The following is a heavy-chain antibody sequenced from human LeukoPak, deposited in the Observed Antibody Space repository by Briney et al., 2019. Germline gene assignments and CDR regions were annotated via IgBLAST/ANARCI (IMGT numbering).Heavy chain of an antibody. CDR1: GGTFSSYA. V-gene: IGHV1-69*05. Sequence: SVKVSCEASGGTFSSYAISWVRQAPGQGLEWMGGIIPIFGTANYAQKFQGRVTITTDESTSTAYMELSSLRSEDTAVYYCANSITGTTPDYWGQGTLVTVSS. CDR2: IIPIFGTA. J-gene: IGHJ4*02. CDR3: ANSITGTTPDY. D-gene: IGHD1-7*01.